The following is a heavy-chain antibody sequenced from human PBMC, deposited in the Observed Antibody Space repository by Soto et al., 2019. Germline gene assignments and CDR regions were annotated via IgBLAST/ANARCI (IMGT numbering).Heavy chain of an antibody. CDR1: GFTFSSYG. J-gene: IGHJ4*02. CDR3: AKEGCSSTSCYALDY. D-gene: IGHD2-2*01. V-gene: IGHV3-30*18. Sequence: PGGSLRLSCAASGFTFSSYGMHWVRQAPGKGLEWVAVISYDGSNKYYADSVKGRFTISRDNSKNTLYLQMNSLRAEDTAVYYCAKEGCSSTSCYALDYWGQGTLVTVSS. CDR2: ISYDGSNK.